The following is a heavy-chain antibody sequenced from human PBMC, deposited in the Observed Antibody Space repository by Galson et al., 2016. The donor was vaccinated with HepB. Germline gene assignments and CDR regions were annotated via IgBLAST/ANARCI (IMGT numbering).Heavy chain of an antibody. D-gene: IGHD3-10*01. CDR1: GDSITDYR. CDR2: FYGGGRT. V-gene: IGHV4-59*01. CDR3: ARSGSYYIFDY. Sequence: SETLSLTCSVSGDSITDYRWSWIRQPPGKGLEWIGYFYGGGRTDYNPSLKSRVTLSVDTSKNQFSLKLSSMTAADTAVYYCARSGSYYIFDYWGQGALVTVSS. J-gene: IGHJ4*02.